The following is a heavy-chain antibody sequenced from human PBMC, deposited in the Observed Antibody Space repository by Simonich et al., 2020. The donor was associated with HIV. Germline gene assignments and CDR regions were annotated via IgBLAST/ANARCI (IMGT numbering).Heavy chain of an antibody. V-gene: IGHV3-9*03. CDR3: AKDRYSSSSGSFDY. J-gene: IGHJ4*02. Sequence: EVQLVESGGGLVQPGRSLRLSCAASGFTFDAYAMHWVRQAQGEGLVWVSGISWNSGGRGNADSVKGRFTNSRDNAKNSLYLQMNSLRAEDMALYYCAKDRYSSSSGSFDYWGQGTLVTVSS. CDR1: GFTFDAYA. CDR2: ISWNSGGR. D-gene: IGHD6-6*01.